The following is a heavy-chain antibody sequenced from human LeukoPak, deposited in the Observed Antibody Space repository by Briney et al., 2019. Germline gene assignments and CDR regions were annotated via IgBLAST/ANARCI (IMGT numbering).Heavy chain of an antibody. Sequence: PGRSLRLSCAASGFTFSSYGMHWVRQAPGKGLEWVAVIWYDGSNKYYADSVKGRFTISRDNSKNTLYLQMNSLRAEDTAVYYCARMGIVVVAATRAYYGMDVWGQGTTVTVSS. CDR2: IWYDGSNK. CDR1: GFTFSSYG. D-gene: IGHD2-15*01. V-gene: IGHV3-33*01. CDR3: ARMGIVVVAATRAYYGMDV. J-gene: IGHJ6*02.